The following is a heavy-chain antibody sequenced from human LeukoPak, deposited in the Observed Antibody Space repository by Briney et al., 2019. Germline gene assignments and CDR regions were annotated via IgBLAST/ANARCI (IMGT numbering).Heavy chain of an antibody. D-gene: IGHD1-26*01. CDR3: ARIRITSGRTNWFDP. V-gene: IGHV2-70*11. J-gene: IGHJ5*02. CDR1: GFSLSTSGMC. Sequence: SGPALVKPTQTLTLTCTFSGFSLSTSGMCVSWIRQPPGKALEWLARIDWDDDKYYSTSLKTRLTISKDTSKNQVVLTMTNMDPVDTATYYCARIRITSGRTNWFDPWGQGTLVTVSS. CDR2: IDWDDDK.